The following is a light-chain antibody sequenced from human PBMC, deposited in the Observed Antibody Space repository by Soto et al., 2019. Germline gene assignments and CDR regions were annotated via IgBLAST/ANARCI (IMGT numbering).Light chain of an antibody. CDR1: ISNLGSNF. CDR3: AACDDIMRGVV. CDR2: RND. V-gene: IGLV1-47*01. Sequence: QSVLTQPPSASGTPGQRVTISCSGSISNLGSNFVFWYQQLPGAAPKLLISRNDQRPSGVPDLFSGSKSGTSASLAISGLRSEDEGDYHCAACDDIMRGVVFGGGTKLTGL. J-gene: IGLJ3*02.